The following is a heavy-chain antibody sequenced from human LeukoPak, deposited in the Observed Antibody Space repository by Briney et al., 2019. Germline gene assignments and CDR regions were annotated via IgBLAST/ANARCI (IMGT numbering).Heavy chain of an antibody. D-gene: IGHD3-22*01. J-gene: IGHJ4*02. Sequence: SETLSLTCTVSGGSISSSSYYWGWIRQPPGKGLEWIGSIYYSGSTYYNPSLKSRVTISVDTSKNQFSLKLSSVTAADTAVYYCARGLRDDSSGYLAGSFDYWGQGTLVTVSS. CDR3: ARGLRDDSSGYLAGSFDY. V-gene: IGHV4-39*07. CDR2: IYYSGST. CDR1: GGSISSSSYY.